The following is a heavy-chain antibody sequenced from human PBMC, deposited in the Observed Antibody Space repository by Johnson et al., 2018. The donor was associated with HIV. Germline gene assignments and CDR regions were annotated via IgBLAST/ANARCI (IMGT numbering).Heavy chain of an antibody. J-gene: IGHJ3*02. CDR2: IYSGDST. Sequence: VLLLESGGGLVQPGGSLRLSCAASGFTVSSNYMSWVRQAPGKGLEWVSVIYSGDSTYYADSVKGRFTISRDNSKNTRYLQMKSLRAEDTDVYYCARGYTIGAFDIWGQGTMVTVSS. D-gene: IGHD3-3*01. CDR3: ARGYTIGAFDI. CDR1: GFTVSSNY. V-gene: IGHV3-66*01.